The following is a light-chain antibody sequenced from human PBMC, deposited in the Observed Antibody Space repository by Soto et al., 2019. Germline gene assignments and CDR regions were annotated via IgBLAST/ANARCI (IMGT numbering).Light chain of an antibody. Sequence: IVLTQIPSTLSLSPGGRGTLSCRASQSVSSSSLSWYQQKPGQAPRLLIYDTSSRATGIPDRFSGSGSGTDFTLTSSSLEPEDFAVYYCQQRSNWPPITFGQGTRLEIK. CDR2: DTS. CDR1: QSVSSSS. J-gene: IGKJ5*01. V-gene: IGKV3D-20*02. CDR3: QQRSNWPPIT.